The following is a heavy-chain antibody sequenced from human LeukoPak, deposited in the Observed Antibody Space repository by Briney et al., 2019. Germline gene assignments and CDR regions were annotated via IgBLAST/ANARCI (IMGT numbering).Heavy chain of an antibody. CDR1: SGSFSGYY. Sequence: SETLSLTCAVYSGSFSGYYWSWIRQPPGKGLEWIGEINHSGSTNYNPSLKSRVTISVDTSKNQFSLKLSSVTAADTAVYYCARGLGYCSGGSCHKFDYWGQGTLVTVSS. CDR2: INHSGST. V-gene: IGHV4-34*01. D-gene: IGHD2-15*01. CDR3: ARGLGYCSGGSCHKFDY. J-gene: IGHJ4*02.